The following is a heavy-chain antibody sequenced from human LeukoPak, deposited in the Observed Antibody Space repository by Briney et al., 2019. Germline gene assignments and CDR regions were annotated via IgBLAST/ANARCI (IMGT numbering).Heavy chain of an antibody. CDR2: IYSGGST. J-gene: IGHJ4*02. CDR1: GFTVSSNY. CDR3: AKASAGSSWYLGDDY. D-gene: IGHD6-13*01. V-gene: IGHV3-53*01. Sequence: GGSLRLSCAASGFTVSSNYMSWVRQAPGKGLEWVSVIYSGGSTYYADSVKGRFTISRDNSKNTLYLQMNSLRAEDTAVYYCAKASAGSSWYLGDDYWGRGSLVTVSS.